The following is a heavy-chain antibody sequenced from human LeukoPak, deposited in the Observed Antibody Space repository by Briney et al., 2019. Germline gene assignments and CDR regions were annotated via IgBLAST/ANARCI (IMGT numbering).Heavy chain of an antibody. D-gene: IGHD3-10*01. CDR1: GGSICGFY. Sequence: SETLSLTCTASGGSICGFYWSWIRQPPGKGLESIGYIYYSGSTNFNPSLKSRVTISVDTSKNQFSLKLSSVTAADTAVYYCARQYYYGSGTLLDYWGQGTLVTVSS. V-gene: IGHV4-59*08. J-gene: IGHJ4*02. CDR2: IYYSGST. CDR3: ARQYYYGSGTLLDY.